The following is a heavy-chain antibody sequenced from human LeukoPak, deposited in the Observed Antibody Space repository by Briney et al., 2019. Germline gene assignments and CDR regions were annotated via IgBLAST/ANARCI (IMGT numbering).Heavy chain of an antibody. CDR2: IIPIFGTA. Sequence: SVKVSCKASGGTFTSYAISWVRQAPGQGLEWMGGIIPIFGTANYAQKFQGRVTITADESTSTAYMELSSLRSEDTAVYYCSRDHGSYYFDYWGQGTLVTVSS. D-gene: IGHD3-10*01. V-gene: IGHV1-69*13. CDR1: GGTFTSYA. J-gene: IGHJ4*02. CDR3: SRDHGSYYFDY.